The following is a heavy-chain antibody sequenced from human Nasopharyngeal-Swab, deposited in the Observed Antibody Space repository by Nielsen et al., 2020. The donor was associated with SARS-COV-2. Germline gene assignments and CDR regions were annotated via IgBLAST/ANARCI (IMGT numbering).Heavy chain of an antibody. CDR3: ARVGGRTSPMGS. CDR2: IKQDGSEK. V-gene: IGHV3-7*01. J-gene: IGHJ4*02. D-gene: IGHD3-10*01. Sequence: GESLKISCVASGFTFRGYWMSRVRQAPAKGLEWVASIKQDGSEKNYVDSVKGRFTISRDNAKNSLFLQMDSLRTEDTAFYYCARVGGRTSPMGSWGQGTLVTVSS. CDR1: GFTFRGYW.